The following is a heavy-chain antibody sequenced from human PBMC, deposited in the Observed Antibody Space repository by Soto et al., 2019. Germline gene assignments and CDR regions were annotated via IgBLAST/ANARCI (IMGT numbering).Heavy chain of an antibody. Sequence: EVQLLESGGGLAQPGGSLRLSCAASGFIFSNYAMSWVRQAPGKGLEGVSVIGSTGGSTYYADSVQGRFTISRDNSESTLFLQMNSLGAEDTAIYYCAKDRACVGTSCYFGDYWGLGTLVTVSS. CDR2: IGSTGGST. CDR3: AKDRACVGTSCYFGDY. D-gene: IGHD2-2*01. V-gene: IGHV3-23*01. J-gene: IGHJ4*02. CDR1: GFIFSNYA.